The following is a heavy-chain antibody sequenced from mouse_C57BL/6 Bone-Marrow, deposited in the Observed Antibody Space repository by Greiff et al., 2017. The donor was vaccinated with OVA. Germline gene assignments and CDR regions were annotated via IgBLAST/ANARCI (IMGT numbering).Heavy chain of an antibody. V-gene: IGHV1-72*01. CDR1: GYTFTSYW. CDR3: ALANWEFAY. CDR2: IDPNSGGT. D-gene: IGHD4-1*01. J-gene: IGHJ3*01. Sequence: QVHVKQPGAELVKPGASVKLSCKASGYTFTSYWMHWVKQRPGRGLEWIGRIDPNSGGTKYNEKFKSKATLTVDKPSSTAYMQLSSLTSEDSAVYYCALANWEFAYWGQGTLVTVSA.